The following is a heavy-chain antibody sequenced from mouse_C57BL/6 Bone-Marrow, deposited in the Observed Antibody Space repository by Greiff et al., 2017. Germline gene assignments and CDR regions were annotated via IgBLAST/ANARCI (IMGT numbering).Heavy chain of an antibody. Sequence: QVQLQQPGAELVKPGASVKVSCKASGYTFTSYWMHWVKQRPGQGLEWIGRIYPSDSDTNYNQKFKGKATMTVDKSSSTAYMQLSSLTSEDSAVYYCAIWYAMDYWGQGTSVTVSS. CDR3: AIWYAMDY. V-gene: IGHV1-74*01. J-gene: IGHJ4*01. CDR1: GYTFTSYW. CDR2: IYPSDSDT.